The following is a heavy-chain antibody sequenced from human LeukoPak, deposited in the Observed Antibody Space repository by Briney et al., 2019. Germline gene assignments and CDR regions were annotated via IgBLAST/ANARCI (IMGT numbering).Heavy chain of an antibody. V-gene: IGHV3-23*01. J-gene: IGHJ4*02. D-gene: IGHD6-19*01. Sequence: GGSLRLSCAASGFTFSRYAMSWVRQAPGKGLEWVSAISGSDGSTYYADSVKGRFTISRDNSKNTLYLQMNSLRAEDTAKYYCAKDLSAVAGLIDYWGQGTLVTVSP. CDR1: GFTFSRYA. CDR2: ISGSDGST. CDR3: AKDLSAVAGLIDY.